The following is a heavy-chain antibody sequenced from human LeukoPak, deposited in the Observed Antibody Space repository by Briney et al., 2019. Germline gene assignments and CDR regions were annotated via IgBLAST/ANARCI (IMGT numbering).Heavy chain of an antibody. V-gene: IGHV4-34*01. CDR3: ARGRSSSGYYYSFDY. J-gene: IGHJ4*02. CDR2: INHSGST. CDR1: GGSFSGYY. D-gene: IGHD3-22*01. Sequence: SESLSLTCAVYGGSFSGYYWSWIRQPPGKGLEWIGEINHSGSTNYNPSLKSRVTISVDTSKNQFSLKLSSVTAADTAVYYCARGRSSSGYYYSFDYWGQGTLVTVSS.